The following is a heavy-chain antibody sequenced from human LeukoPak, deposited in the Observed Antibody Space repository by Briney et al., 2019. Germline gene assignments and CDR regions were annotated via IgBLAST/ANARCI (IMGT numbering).Heavy chain of an antibody. V-gene: IGHV1-69*05. CDR1: GGTFSSYA. Sequence: SVKVSCKASGGTFSSYAISWGRQAPGQGLELMGGIIPIFGTANYAQKFQGRVTITTDESTRTAYMELSSLRSEDTAVYYCATAWGSYDFWSGYLRNYYYYYYMDVWGKGTTVTVSS. CDR3: ATAWGSYDFWSGYLRNYYYYYYMDV. J-gene: IGHJ6*03. D-gene: IGHD3-3*01. CDR2: IIPIFGTA.